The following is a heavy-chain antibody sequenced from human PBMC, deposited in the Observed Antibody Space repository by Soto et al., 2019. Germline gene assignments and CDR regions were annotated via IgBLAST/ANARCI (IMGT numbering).Heavy chain of an antibody. CDR3: AKDYGMRKLWLPELTLVRYFDY. V-gene: IGHV3-30*18. D-gene: IGHD5-18*01. CDR1: GFTFSSYG. CDR2: ISYDGSNK. Sequence: GWSLRLSCAASGFTFSSYGMHWVRQAPGKGLEWVAVISYDGSNKYYADSVKGRFTISRDNSKNTLYLQMNSLRAEDTAVYYCAKDYGMRKLWLPELTLVRYFDYWGQGTLVTVSS. J-gene: IGHJ4*02.